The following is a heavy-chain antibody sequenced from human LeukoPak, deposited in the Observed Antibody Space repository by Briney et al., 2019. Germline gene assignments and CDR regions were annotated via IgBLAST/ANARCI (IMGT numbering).Heavy chain of an antibody. Sequence: GGSLRLSCAASGFTFSSYWMHWVRQAPGKGLVWVSRINSDGSSTSYADSVKGRFTIPRDNAKNTLYLQMNSLRAEDTAVYYCARALYSSSWYEDYWGQGTLVTVSS. D-gene: IGHD6-13*01. CDR3: ARALYSSSWYEDY. CDR2: INSDGSST. V-gene: IGHV3-74*01. CDR1: GFTFSSYW. J-gene: IGHJ4*02.